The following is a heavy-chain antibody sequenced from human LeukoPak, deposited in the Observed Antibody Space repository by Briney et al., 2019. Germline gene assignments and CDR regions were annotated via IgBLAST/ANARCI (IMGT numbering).Heavy chain of an antibody. CDR3: ARAYCSSTSCYSSDY. V-gene: IGHV3-48*03. Sequence: PGGSLRLSCAASGFTFSSYEMNWGRQAPGKGLEWVSYISSSSSTIYYADSVKGRFTISRDNAKNSSYLQMNRLRAEDTAVYYCARAYCSSTSCYSSDYWGQGTLVTVSS. D-gene: IGHD2-2*01. CDR1: GFTFSSYE. CDR2: ISSSSSTI. J-gene: IGHJ4*02.